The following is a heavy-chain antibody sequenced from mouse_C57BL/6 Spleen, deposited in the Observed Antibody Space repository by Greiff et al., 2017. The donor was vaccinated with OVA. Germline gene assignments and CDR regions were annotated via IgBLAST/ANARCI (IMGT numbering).Heavy chain of an antibody. D-gene: IGHD1-1*01. Sequence: EVQLQQSGAELVKPGASVTLSCTASGFNIKDYYMHWVKQRTEQGLEWIGRIDPEDGETKYAPKFPGKATITADTSSNTAYLQLSSLTSEYTAVYYCASSGSSYEYFDYWGQGTTLTVSS. CDR3: ASSGSSYEYFDY. CDR2: IDPEDGET. V-gene: IGHV14-2*01. CDR1: GFNIKDYY. J-gene: IGHJ2*01.